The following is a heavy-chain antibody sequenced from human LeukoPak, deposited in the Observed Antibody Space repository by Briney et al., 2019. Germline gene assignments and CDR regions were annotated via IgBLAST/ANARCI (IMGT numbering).Heavy chain of an antibody. D-gene: IGHD6-19*01. CDR1: GGSISSSSYY. J-gene: IGHJ4*02. Sequence: SETLSLTCTVSGGSISSSSYYCGWVRQPRGEGLEWIGSIYYSGSTYYNPSLKSRVTISVYTSKNQFSLKLSSVIAADTAVYYCARVVAVAGTTRIDYWGQGTLVTVSS. CDR3: ARVVAVAGTTRIDY. CDR2: IYYSGST. V-gene: IGHV4-39*01.